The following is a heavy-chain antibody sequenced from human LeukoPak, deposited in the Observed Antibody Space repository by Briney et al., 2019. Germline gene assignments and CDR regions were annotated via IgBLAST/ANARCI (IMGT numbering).Heavy chain of an antibody. CDR3: ASTYYDFWSGYSYLDY. Sequence: SETLSLTCTVSGYSISSGYYWGWIRQPPGKGLEWIGSIYHSGSTYYNPSLKSRVTMSVDTSKNQFSLKLSSVTAADTAVYYCASTYYDFWSGYSYLDYWGQGTLVTVSS. J-gene: IGHJ4*02. CDR2: IYHSGST. D-gene: IGHD3-3*01. V-gene: IGHV4-38-2*02. CDR1: GYSISSGYY.